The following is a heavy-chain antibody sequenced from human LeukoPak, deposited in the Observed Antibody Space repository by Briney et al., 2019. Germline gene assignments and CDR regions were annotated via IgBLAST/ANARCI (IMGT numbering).Heavy chain of an antibody. CDR2: IKQDGSEK. V-gene: IGHV3-7*01. D-gene: IGHD5-12*01. CDR1: GFTFSSYS. J-gene: IGHJ6*03. Sequence: PGGSLRLSCAASGFTFSSYSMNWVRQAPGKGLEWVANIKQDGSEKYYVDSVKGRFTISRDNAKNSLYLQMNSLRAEDTAVYYCARVGSGYDYIWYYYYYMDVWGKGTTVTVSS. CDR3: ARVGSGYDYIWYYYYYMDV.